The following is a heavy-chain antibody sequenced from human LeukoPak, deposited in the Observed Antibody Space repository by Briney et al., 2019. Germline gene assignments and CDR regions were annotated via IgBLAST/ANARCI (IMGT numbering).Heavy chain of an antibody. Sequence: SETLSLTCAVYGGSFSGYYWSWVRQPPGKGLEWIGEINHSGSTNYNLSLKSRVTISVDTSKNQFSLKLSSVTAADTAVYYCARGRTATVARYYYYYYGMDVWGQGTTVTVSS. CDR2: INHSGST. CDR1: GGSFSGYY. V-gene: IGHV4-34*01. D-gene: IGHD6-19*01. CDR3: ARGRTATVARYYYYYYGMDV. J-gene: IGHJ6*02.